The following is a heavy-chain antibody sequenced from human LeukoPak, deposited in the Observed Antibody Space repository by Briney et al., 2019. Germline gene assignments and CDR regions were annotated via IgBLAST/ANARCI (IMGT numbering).Heavy chain of an antibody. CDR2: ISSNGGST. V-gene: IGHV3-64*01. CDR1: GFTFSSYA. Sequence: PGGSLRLSCAASGFTFSSYAMHWVRQAPGKGLEYVSAISSNGGSTYYANSVKGRFTISRDNSKNTLYLQMGSLRAEDMAVYYCARVERRDRAFDIWGQGTMVTVSS. D-gene: IGHD5-24*01. J-gene: IGHJ3*02. CDR3: ARVERRDRAFDI.